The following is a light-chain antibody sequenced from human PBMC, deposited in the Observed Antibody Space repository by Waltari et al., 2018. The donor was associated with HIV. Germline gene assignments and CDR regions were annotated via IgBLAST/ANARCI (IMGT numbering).Light chain of an antibody. J-gene: IGLJ1*01. CDR1: AFPKQY. V-gene: IGLV3-25*03. CDR3: QSADSSGTYV. Sequence: SYELTQPPSLSVSPVQTARITCAGDAFPKQYAFSYQQKPGQAPVLVIYKDRERPSGIPERFSGSSSGTTVTLNISGVQAEDEADYYCQSADSSGTYVFGTGTKVTVL. CDR2: KDR.